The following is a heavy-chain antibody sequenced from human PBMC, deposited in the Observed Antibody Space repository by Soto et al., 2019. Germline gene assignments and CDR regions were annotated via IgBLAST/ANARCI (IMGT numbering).Heavy chain of an antibody. J-gene: IGHJ4*02. D-gene: IGHD4-4*01. CDR2: IYYTGTT. V-gene: IGHV4-31*03. Sequence: QLQESGPGLVKPSQTLSLTCTVSGGSISRGGYYWSWIRQHAGKGLEWIGNIYYTGTTYYNPSLKSRVTMSVDTSQNQFSLKLSSVTAADTAVYYCAREYDYTNSFDYWGQGSLVTVSS. CDR3: AREYDYTNSFDY. CDR1: GGSISRGGYY.